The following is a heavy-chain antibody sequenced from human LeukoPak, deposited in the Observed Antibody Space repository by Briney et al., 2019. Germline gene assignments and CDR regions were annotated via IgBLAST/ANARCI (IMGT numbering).Heavy chain of an antibody. V-gene: IGHV3-43*02. D-gene: IGHD3-10*01. CDR1: GFTFDDYA. CDR3: AKELRFGELSSDAFDI. J-gene: IGHJ3*02. CDR2: ISGDGGST. Sequence: PGGSLRLSCVASGFTFDDYAMHWVRQAPGKGLEWVSLISGDGGSTYYADSVKGRFTISRDNSKNSLYLQMNSLRTEDTALYYCAKELRFGELSSDAFDIWGQGTMVTVSS.